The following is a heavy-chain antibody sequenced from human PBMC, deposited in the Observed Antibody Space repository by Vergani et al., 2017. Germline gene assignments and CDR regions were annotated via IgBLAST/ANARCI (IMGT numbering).Heavy chain of an antibody. CDR2: IWYDGSNK. Sequence: QVQLVESGGGVVQPGRSLRLSCAASGFTFSSYGMHWVRQAPGKGLEWVAVIWYDGSNKYYADSVKGRFTISRDNSKNTLYLQMNSLRAEDTAVYYCAKDLRPTYLVGGYDTALFGYWGQGTLVTVSS. CDR3: AKDLRPTYLVGGYDTALFGY. J-gene: IGHJ4*02. D-gene: IGHD5-12*01. V-gene: IGHV3-33*06. CDR1: GFTFSSYG.